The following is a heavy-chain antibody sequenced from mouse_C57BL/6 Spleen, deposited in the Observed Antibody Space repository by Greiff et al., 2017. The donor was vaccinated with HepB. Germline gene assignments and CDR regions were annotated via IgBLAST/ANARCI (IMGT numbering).Heavy chain of an antibody. CDR1: GFTFSDYG. V-gene: IGHV5-17*01. J-gene: IGHJ2*01. CDR2: ISSGSSTI. D-gene: IGHD1-1*01. Sequence: EVQVVESGGGLVKPGGSLKLSCAASGFTFSDYGMHWVRQAPEKGLEWVAYISSGSSTIYYADTVKGRFTISRDNAKNTLFLQMTSLRSEDTAMYYCARGGSLDYWGQGTTLTVSS. CDR3: ARGGSLDY.